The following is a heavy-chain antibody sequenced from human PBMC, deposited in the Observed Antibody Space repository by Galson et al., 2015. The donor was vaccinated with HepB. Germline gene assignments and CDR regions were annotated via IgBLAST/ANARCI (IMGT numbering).Heavy chain of an antibody. J-gene: IGHJ4*02. CDR3: ARVQRRSSWHVPYYFDS. CDR1: EFSVTNNRMG. D-gene: IGHD6-13*01. V-gene: IGHV2-26*01. Sequence: ALVKPTQTLTVTCTVSEFSVTNNRMGVGWIRQPPGKALEWLAHIFSDDEAAYSISLKTRLTVSMDTSKTQVVLSLTDVDPVDTATYFCARVQRRSSWHVPYYFDSWGQGTLVTVSS. CDR2: IFSDDEA.